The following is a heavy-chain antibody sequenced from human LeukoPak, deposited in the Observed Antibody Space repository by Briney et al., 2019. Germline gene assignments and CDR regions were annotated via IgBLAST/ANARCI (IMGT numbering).Heavy chain of an antibody. J-gene: IGHJ6*03. CDR1: GFTFSTYA. CDR3: ARELGYYYYMDV. CDR2: ISGSGGST. D-gene: IGHD6-13*01. V-gene: IGHV3-23*01. Sequence: GGSLRLSCAASGFTFSTYAMSWVRQAPGKGLEWVSAISGSGGSTYYADSVKGRFTISRDNSKNTLYLQMNSLRAEDTAVYYCARELGYYYYMDVWGKGTTVTISS.